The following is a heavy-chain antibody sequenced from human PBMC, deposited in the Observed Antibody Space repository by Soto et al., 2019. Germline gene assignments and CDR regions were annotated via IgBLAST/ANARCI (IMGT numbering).Heavy chain of an antibody. CDR2: IYPGDSDT. J-gene: IGHJ4*02. CDR3: ARQAKYSSSWYAYYFDY. V-gene: IGHV5-51*01. D-gene: IGHD6-13*01. Sequence: GGSLRLSCKGSGYSFTSYWIGWVRQMPGKGLEWMGIIYPGDSDTRYSPSFQGQVTISADKSISTAYLQWSSLKASDTAMYYCARQAKYSSSWYAYYFDYWGQGTLVTVSS. CDR1: GYSFTSYW.